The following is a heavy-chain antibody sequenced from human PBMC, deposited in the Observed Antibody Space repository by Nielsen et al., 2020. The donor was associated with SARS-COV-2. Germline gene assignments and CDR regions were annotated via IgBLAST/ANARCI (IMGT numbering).Heavy chain of an antibody. CDR3: AIIWSGYTDAFDI. D-gene: IGHD3-3*01. CDR1: GFTFSSYA. Sequence: GGSLRLSCAASGFTFSSYAMHWVRQAPGKGLEWVAVISYDGSNKYYADSVKGRFTISRDNSKNTLYLQMNSLRAEDTAVYYCAIIWSGYTDAFDIWGQGTMVTVSS. CDR2: ISYDGSNK. J-gene: IGHJ3*02. V-gene: IGHV3-30-3*01.